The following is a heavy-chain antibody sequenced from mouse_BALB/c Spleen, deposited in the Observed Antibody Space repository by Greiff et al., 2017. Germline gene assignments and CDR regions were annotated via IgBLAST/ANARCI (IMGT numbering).Heavy chain of an antibody. V-gene: IGHV1-37*01. CDR3: GRGDGYQVYAMDY. D-gene: IGHD2-3*01. CDR2: INPYNGDT. CDR1: GYSFTGYF. Sequence: EVQGVESGPELVKPGASVKISCKASGYSFTGYFMNWVKQSHGKSLEWIGRINPYNGDTFYNQKFKGKATLTVDKSSSTAHMELLSLTSEDSAVYYCGRGDGYQVYAMDYWGQGTSVTVSS. J-gene: IGHJ4*01.